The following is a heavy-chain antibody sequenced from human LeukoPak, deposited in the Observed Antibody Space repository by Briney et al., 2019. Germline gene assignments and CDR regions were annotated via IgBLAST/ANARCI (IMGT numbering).Heavy chain of an antibody. J-gene: IGHJ4*02. CDR2: IDPGDSDT. CDR1: GYRFSTDW. V-gene: IGHV5-51*01. CDR3: ASLIGYKHEF. Sequence: GESLKISCRGSGYRFSTDWSSWVRQLAGKGLEGMGIIDPGDSDTRYSPSFQGQVTISADKTINTSYLQWSRLKGSGTAMYYCASLIGYKHEFWGQGTLATVTS. D-gene: IGHD5-24*01.